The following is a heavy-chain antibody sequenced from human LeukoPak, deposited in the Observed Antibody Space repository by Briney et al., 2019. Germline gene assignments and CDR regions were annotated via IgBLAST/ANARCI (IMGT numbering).Heavy chain of an antibody. D-gene: IGHD3-10*01. CDR3: ARGLSTNELWFGELLSFNWFDP. Sequence: GGSLRLSCAASGFTFSSYAMSWVRQAPGKGLEWVSAISGSGGSTYYADSVKGRFTISRDNSKNTLYLQMNSLRAEDTAVYYCARGLSTNELWFGELLSFNWFDPWGQGTLVTVSS. V-gene: IGHV3-23*01. CDR2: ISGSGGST. CDR1: GFTFSSYA. J-gene: IGHJ5*02.